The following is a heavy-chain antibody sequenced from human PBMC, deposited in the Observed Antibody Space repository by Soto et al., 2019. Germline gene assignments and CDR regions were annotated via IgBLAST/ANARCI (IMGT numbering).Heavy chain of an antibody. Sequence: SETLDLTCAVYGGSFSGYYWSWIRQPPGKGLEWIGEINHSGSTNYNPSLKSRVTISVDTSKNQFSLKLSSVTAADTAVYYCARGRPRGTCKFDPWGQGTLVTVSS. D-gene: IGHD1-1*01. V-gene: IGHV4-34*01. J-gene: IGHJ5*02. CDR3: ARGRPRGTCKFDP. CDR2: INHSGST. CDR1: GGSFSGYY.